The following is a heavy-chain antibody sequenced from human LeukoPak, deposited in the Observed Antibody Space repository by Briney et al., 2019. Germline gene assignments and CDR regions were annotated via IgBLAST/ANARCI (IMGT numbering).Heavy chain of an antibody. CDR3: ARDSRIGLEPGLDY. Sequence: ASVKASCKASGGTFSSYAISWVRQAPGQGLEWMGGIIPIFGTANYAQKFQGRVTITADESTSTAYMELSSLRSEDTAVYYCARDSRIGLEPGLDYWGQGTLVTVSS. CDR2: IIPIFGTA. J-gene: IGHJ4*02. CDR1: GGTFSSYA. D-gene: IGHD1-1*01. V-gene: IGHV1-69*13.